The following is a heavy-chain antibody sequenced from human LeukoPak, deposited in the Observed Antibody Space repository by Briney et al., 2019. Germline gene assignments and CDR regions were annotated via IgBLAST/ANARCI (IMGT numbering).Heavy chain of an antibody. V-gene: IGHV3-7*01. CDR3: ARDGSLYPYYYYMDV. D-gene: IGHD2-15*01. Sequence: GGSLRLSCAASRFTFSYYWMSWVRQAPGKGLEWVAHIKHDGSEKYYVDSVKGRFTISRDNAKNSLYLQMNSLRAEDTAVYYCARDGSLYPYYYYMDVWGKGTTVTIS. CDR1: RFTFSYYW. CDR2: IKHDGSEK. J-gene: IGHJ6*03.